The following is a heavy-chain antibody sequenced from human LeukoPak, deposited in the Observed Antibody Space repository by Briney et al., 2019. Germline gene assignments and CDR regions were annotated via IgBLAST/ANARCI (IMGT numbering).Heavy chain of an antibody. V-gene: IGHV3-23*01. D-gene: IGHD3-10*01. Sequence: GGSLRLSCAASGFIFSDYTMNWVRQAPGKGMEWVSSISASGGSTNYADSVKGRFTISRDNSKNTVYLQMNSLRAEDTAVYYCAKVMKGSERLTMVRGVIIKTAGLYYMDVWGKGTTVTVSS. J-gene: IGHJ6*03. CDR3: AKVMKGSERLTMVRGVIIKTAGLYYMDV. CDR2: ISASGGST. CDR1: GFIFSDYT.